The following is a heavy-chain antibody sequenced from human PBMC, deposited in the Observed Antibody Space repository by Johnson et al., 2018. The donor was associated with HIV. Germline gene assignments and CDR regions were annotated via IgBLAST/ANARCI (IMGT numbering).Heavy chain of an antibody. D-gene: IGHD6-13*01. Sequence: VQLVESGGGLVQPGRSLRLSCTASGFTFGDYAMSWFRQAPGKGLEWVGFIRGSTFGGTTEYAASVKGKFTISRDDFKSIAYLQMNSLKTEETAVYYCTRDRYRIAPRAFDIWGQGTMVTVSS. CDR2: IRGSTFGGTT. CDR3: TRDRYRIAPRAFDI. CDR1: GFTFGDYA. V-gene: IGHV3-49*03. J-gene: IGHJ3*02.